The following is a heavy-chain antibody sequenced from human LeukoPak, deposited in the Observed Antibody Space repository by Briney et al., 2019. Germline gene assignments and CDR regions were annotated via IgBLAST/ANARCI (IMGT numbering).Heavy chain of an antibody. D-gene: IGHD3-10*01. V-gene: IGHV3-30*02. J-gene: IGHJ4*02. CDR1: GFTFSSYG. CDR2: IRYDGSNK. Sequence: GGSLRLSCAASGFTFSSYGMHWVRQAPGKGLEWVAFIRYDGSNKYYADSVKGRFTISRDNSKNTLYLQMNSPRAEDTAVYYCAKGPRGYYYGSGSYGPEDYWGQGTLVTVSS. CDR3: AKGPRGYYYGSGSYGPEDY.